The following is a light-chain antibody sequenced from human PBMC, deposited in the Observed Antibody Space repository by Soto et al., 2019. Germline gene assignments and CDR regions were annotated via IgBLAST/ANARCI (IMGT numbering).Light chain of an antibody. J-gene: IGKJ1*01. CDR3: QQYNNWPQT. CDR2: GAS. CDR1: QSVSSN. V-gene: IGKV3-15*01. Sequence: EIVMTQSPATLSVSPGERATLSCRASQSVSSNLAWYQQKPGQAPRLLIYGASTRATGIPARFSGSGSGTEFTLTISGLQSEDFAVYYCQQYNNWPQTFGKGTKADIK.